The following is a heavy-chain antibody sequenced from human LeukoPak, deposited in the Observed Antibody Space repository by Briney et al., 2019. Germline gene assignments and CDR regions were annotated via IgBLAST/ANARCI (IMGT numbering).Heavy chain of an antibody. CDR2: ISDDGGNK. CDR1: GFTFNTYG. V-gene: IGHV3-30*03. CDR3: ARVEGDY. J-gene: IGHJ4*02. Sequence: GGSLRLSCVASGFTFNTYGMHWVRQAPGKGLEWVAVISDDGGNKYFVDSVKRRFTISRDNSKNTLYLQMNSLRAEDTAVYYCARVEGDYWGQGTLVTVSS.